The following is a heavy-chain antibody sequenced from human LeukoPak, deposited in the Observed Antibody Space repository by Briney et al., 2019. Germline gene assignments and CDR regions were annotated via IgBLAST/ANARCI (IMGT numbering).Heavy chain of an antibody. D-gene: IGHD4-17*01. CDR2: IKTKTDGGTT. V-gene: IGHV3-15*01. CDR1: GFTFNNAW. Sequence: GGSLRLSCAASGFTFNNAWMSWVRQAPGRGLGWVGRIKTKTDGGTTDYAAPVKGRFTISRDDSKNTLYLQMNSLKTEDTAVYYCTTDGYSTVTTFAYFGMDVWGQGTTVTVSS. J-gene: IGHJ6*02. CDR3: TTDGYSTVTTFAYFGMDV.